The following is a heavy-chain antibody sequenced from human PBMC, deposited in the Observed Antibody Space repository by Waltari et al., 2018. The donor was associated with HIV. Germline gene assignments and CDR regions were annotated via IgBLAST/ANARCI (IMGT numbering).Heavy chain of an antibody. Sequence: LVQSGGGEVPEGGSLLLSCSGSGFDFSRFSLNWVRQTPRRGMEWVAALRRDTYEANYLASVRGRFTSSRDNARSSAFLEMTGLRVEDTATYYCVRDDPGYVPIDYWGQGSQVIVS. D-gene: IGHD2-15*01. CDR2: LRRDTYEA. J-gene: IGHJ4*02. CDR1: GFDFSRFS. V-gene: IGHV3-21*04. CDR3: VRDDPGYVPIDY.